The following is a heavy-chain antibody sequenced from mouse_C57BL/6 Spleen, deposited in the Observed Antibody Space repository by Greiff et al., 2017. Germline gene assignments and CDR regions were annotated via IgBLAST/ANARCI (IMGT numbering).Heavy chain of an antibody. CDR1: GYAFSSYW. CDR2: IYPGDGDT. Sequence: QVQLKQSGAELVKPGASVKISCKASGYAFSSYWMNWVKQRPGKGLEWIGQIYPGDGDTNYNGKFKGKATLTADKSSSTAYMQLSSLTSEDSAVYFCARSGSNDVCDYWGQGTTLTVSS. J-gene: IGHJ2*01. CDR3: ARSGSNDVCDY. V-gene: IGHV1-80*01. D-gene: IGHD2-12*01.